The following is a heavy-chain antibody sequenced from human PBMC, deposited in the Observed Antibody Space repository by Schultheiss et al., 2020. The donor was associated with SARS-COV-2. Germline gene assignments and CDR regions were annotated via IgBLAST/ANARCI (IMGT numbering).Heavy chain of an antibody. J-gene: IGHJ4*02. V-gene: IGHV3-33*03. CDR3: AKDMYYYYGSSGYYPSGGYYFDY. Sequence: GGSLRLSCAASGFTFSSYAMHWVRQAPGKGLEWVAVIWYDGSNKYYADSMKGRFTISRDNAKNSLYLQMNSLRAEDTAVYYCAKDMYYYYGSSGYYPSGGYYFDYWGQGTLVTVSS. CDR2: IWYDGSNK. D-gene: IGHD3-22*01. CDR1: GFTFSSYA.